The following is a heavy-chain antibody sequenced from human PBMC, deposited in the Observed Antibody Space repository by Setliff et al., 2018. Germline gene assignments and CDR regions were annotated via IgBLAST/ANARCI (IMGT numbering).Heavy chain of an antibody. V-gene: IGHV1-46*01. CDR2: VNPGGLTS. D-gene: IGHD6-25*01. CDR1: GYSFTSHY. CDR3: ARAGLAAAGRKGVFDH. J-gene: IGHJ4*02. Sequence: ASVKVSCKTSGYSFTSHYMHWVRQAPGQGLEWMGIVNPGGLTSSSTQKFEGRVTMTRDTSTSTVYMELNSLTSYDAAVYYCARAGLAAAGRKGVFDHWGQGTLVTVSS.